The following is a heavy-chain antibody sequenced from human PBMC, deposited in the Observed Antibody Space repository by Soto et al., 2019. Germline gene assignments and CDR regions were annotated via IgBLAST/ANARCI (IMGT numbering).Heavy chain of an antibody. Sequence: QVQLVESGGGVVQPGRSLRLSCAASGFTFSSYGMHWVRQAPGKGLEWVAVIWYDGSNKYYADSVKGRFTISRDNSKNTLYLKMNSLRAEDTAVYYWARSGSSGWYSYYFDYWGQGTLVTVSS. CDR2: IWYDGSNK. CDR1: GFTFSSYG. D-gene: IGHD6-19*01. CDR3: ARSGSSGWYSYYFDY. V-gene: IGHV3-33*01. J-gene: IGHJ4*02.